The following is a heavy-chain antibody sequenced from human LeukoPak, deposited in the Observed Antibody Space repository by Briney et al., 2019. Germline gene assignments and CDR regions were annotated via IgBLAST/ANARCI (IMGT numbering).Heavy chain of an antibody. Sequence: EASVKVSCKASGYTFSTYDINWVRQATGQGLEWMGWMNPNSGYTGYAQKFQGRVTITRNTSISTVYMELSSLRSDDTAVYYCARVAGSIDYWGQGTRVTVSS. V-gene: IGHV1-8*03. CDR1: GYTFSTYD. CDR3: ARVAGSIDY. J-gene: IGHJ4*02. CDR2: MNPNSGYT. D-gene: IGHD6-19*01.